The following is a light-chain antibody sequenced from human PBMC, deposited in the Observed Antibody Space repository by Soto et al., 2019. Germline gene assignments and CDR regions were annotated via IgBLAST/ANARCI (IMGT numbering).Light chain of an antibody. CDR1: QHVSTSY. V-gene: IGKV3-20*01. J-gene: IGKJ4*02. CDR2: GTA. CDR3: QQYHDWPHT. Sequence: DIVLTQSPDTLSLSPGKSATLSCTSGQHVSTSYLAWYQQKSGKAPRLLIYGTASMDTGIPERFSGSGSGTDYTLTISRLEPEDFAVYYCQQYHDWPHTFGGGTKVDIK.